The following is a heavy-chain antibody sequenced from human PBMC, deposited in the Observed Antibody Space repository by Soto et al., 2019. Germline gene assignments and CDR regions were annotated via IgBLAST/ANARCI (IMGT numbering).Heavy chain of an antibody. J-gene: IGHJ4*02. Sequence: QLQLQESGPGLVKPSETLSLTCTVSGGSISSSSYYWGWIRQPPGKGLEWIGSIYYSGRTYYNPSRKSRVPISVDTSKNQFSLKLSSVTAADTAVYYCASGRSILATILVDYWGQGTLVTVSS. CDR3: ASGRSILATILVDY. CDR2: IYYSGRT. D-gene: IGHD5-12*01. V-gene: IGHV4-39*01. CDR1: GGSISSSSYY.